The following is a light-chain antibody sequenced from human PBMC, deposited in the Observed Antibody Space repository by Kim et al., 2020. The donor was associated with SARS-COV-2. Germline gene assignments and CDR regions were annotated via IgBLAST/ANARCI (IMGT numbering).Light chain of an antibody. Sequence: DIQMTQSPSTLSASVGDRVTITCRASQTISSWLAWYQQKPGKVPKLLIYDASFLAGGVPSRFSGSGSGTEFTLTISSLQPDDSATYYCQQYNTFMYAFGQGTKLEI. CDR2: DAS. J-gene: IGKJ2*01. CDR1: QTISSW. V-gene: IGKV1-5*01. CDR3: QQYNTFMYA.